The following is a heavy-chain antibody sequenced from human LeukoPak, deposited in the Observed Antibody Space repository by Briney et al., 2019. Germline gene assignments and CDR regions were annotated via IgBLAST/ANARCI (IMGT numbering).Heavy chain of an antibody. CDR2: IIPILGIA. D-gene: IGHD1-26*01. Sequence: GASVKVSCKASGGTFSSYAISWVRQAPGQGLEWMGRIIPILGIANYAQKFQGRVTITADKSTSTAYMELSSLRSEDTAVYYCARARGSYSFDYWGQGALVTVSS. J-gene: IGHJ4*02. V-gene: IGHV1-69*04. CDR3: ARARGSYSFDY. CDR1: GGTFSSYA.